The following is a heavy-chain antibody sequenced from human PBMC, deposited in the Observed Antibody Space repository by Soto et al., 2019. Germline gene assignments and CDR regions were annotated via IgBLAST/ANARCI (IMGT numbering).Heavy chain of an antibody. D-gene: IGHD6-19*01. V-gene: IGHV1-3*01. J-gene: IGHJ4*02. Sequence: QVQLVQSGAEVKKPGASVNISCKASGFTFTKYALHWVRLAPGQRPEWMGWINGANGNTRYSQRFQYRVTMTRDMSATTVYMDLSSLRSEDTAVYFCARDYADIAVAGIPLLAHWGQGTLVTVSS. CDR1: GFTFTKYA. CDR3: ARDYADIAVAGIPLLAH. CDR2: INGANGNT.